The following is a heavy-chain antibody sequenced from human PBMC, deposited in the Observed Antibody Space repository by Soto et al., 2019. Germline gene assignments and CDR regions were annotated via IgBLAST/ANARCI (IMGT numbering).Heavy chain of an antibody. V-gene: IGHV4-34*01. CDR1: GGSFSGYS. CDR3: ALPMVRGHYYYGMDV. D-gene: IGHD3-10*01. CDR2: INHSGST. J-gene: IGHJ6*02. Sequence: SETLSLTCAVYGGSFSGYSWSWIRQPPGKGLGWIGEINHSGSTNYNPSLKSRVTISVDTSKNQFSLKLSSVTAADTAVYYCALPMVRGHYYYGMDVWGQGTTVT.